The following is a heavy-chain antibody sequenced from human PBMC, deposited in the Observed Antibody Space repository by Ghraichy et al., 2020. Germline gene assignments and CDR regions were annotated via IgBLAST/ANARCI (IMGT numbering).Heavy chain of an antibody. Sequence: SETLSLTCTVSGGSISSYYWNWIRQPPGRGLEWIGYIYYNENTNYYPSLKSRVTISKDTSNNQFSLRLSSVTAADTAVYYCARGLNSGHYYYDYYLDVWGKGTTVNVSS. CDR3: ARGLNSGHYYYDYYLDV. CDR2: IYYNENT. J-gene: IGHJ6*03. D-gene: IGHD1-26*01. CDR1: GGSISSYY. V-gene: IGHV4-59*01.